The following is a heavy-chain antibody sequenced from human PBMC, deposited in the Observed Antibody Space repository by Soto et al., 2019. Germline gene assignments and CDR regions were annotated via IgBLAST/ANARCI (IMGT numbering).Heavy chain of an antibody. V-gene: IGHV3-23*01. CDR2: ISAGGVDT. Sequence: GGSLRLSCVASGFVFSDYAMSWVRQAPGKGLEWVSAISAGGVDTYYADSVKGRFTVSRANSKNTLYLQMNSLRAEDTAIYYCANVPIWCGGSSCYTEGFDSWGQGTLVTVSS. D-gene: IGHD2-21*01. CDR3: ANVPIWCGGSSCYTEGFDS. CDR1: GFVFSDYA. J-gene: IGHJ4*02.